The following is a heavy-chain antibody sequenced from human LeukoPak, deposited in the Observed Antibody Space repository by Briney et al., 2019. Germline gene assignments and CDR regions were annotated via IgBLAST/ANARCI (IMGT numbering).Heavy chain of an antibody. J-gene: IGHJ3*02. Sequence: GGSLRLSCAGSGITFRIYTMTWVRQAPGKGLEWVSAISGSGSMTYYADSVKGRFTISRDKSNNTLYLQMNSLRAEDTALYYCAKTGDYFDSTDYYRPDAFDIWGQGTMVTVSS. CDR2: ISGSGSMT. CDR1: GITFRIYT. V-gene: IGHV3-23*01. D-gene: IGHD3-22*01. CDR3: AKTGDYFDSTDYYRPDAFDI.